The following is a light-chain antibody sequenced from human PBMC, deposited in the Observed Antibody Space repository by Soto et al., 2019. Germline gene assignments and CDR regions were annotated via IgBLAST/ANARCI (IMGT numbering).Light chain of an antibody. Sequence: EFVLTQSPGTLTLSPGERATLSCRASQTVRNNYLAWYQQKPGQAPRLLIYDASSRATGIPDRFSGGGPGTDFTLNISRLEPEDFAVYYCQLYSRSPRQITFGQGTRLEIK. CDR3: QLYSRSPRQIT. CDR1: QTVRNNY. J-gene: IGKJ5*01. CDR2: DAS. V-gene: IGKV3-20*01.